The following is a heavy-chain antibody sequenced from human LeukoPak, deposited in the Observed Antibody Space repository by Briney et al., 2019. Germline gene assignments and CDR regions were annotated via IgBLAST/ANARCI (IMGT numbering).Heavy chain of an antibody. D-gene: IGHD3-3*01. Sequence: GGSLRLSCAASGFTFSSYAMSWFRKAPGKGLEWGSAISGSGGSTYYADSVKGRFTIFRDNSKNTLYLQMNSLRAEDTAVYYCAKGYDFWSAHAMDVWGQGTTVTVSS. V-gene: IGHV3-23*01. CDR1: GFTFSSYA. CDR2: ISGSGGST. CDR3: AKGYDFWSAHAMDV. J-gene: IGHJ6*02.